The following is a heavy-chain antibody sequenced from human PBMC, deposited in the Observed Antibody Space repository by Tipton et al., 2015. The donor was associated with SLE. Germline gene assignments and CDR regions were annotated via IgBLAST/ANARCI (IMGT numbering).Heavy chain of an antibody. D-gene: IGHD3-16*01. CDR3: ARDYASPGYFDY. CDR2: INSDGIST. CDR1: GFTFSSYW. V-gene: IGHV3-74*01. Sequence: SLRLSCAASGFTFSSYWMHWVRQAPGKGLVWVSRINSDGISTTYADSVKGRFTISRDNAKNSLYLQMNSLRAEDTAVYYCARDYASPGYFDYWGQGTLVTVSA. J-gene: IGHJ4*02.